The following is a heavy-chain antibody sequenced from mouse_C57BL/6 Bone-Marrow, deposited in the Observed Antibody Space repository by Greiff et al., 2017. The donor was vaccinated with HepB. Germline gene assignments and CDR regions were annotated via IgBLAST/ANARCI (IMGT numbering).Heavy chain of an antibody. CDR2: ISYSGST. V-gene: IGHV3-1*01. CDR1: GYSITSGYD. CDR3: ARGGLAITTVVPYAMDY. D-gene: IGHD1-1*01. J-gene: IGHJ4*01. Sequence: EVKLMESGPGMVKPSQSLSLTCTVTGYSITSGYDWHWIRHFPGNKLEWMGYISYSGSTNYNPSLKSRISITHDTSKNHFFLKLNSVTTEDTATYYCARGGLAITTVVPYAMDYWGQGTSVTVSS.